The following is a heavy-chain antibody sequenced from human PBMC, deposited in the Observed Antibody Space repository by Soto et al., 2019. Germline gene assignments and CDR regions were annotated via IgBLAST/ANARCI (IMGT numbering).Heavy chain of an antibody. CDR3: ARVGYCSSTSCYTEKPLFDY. D-gene: IGHD2-2*02. J-gene: IGHJ4*02. Sequence: ASVKVSCKASGYTFTSYGISWVRQAPGQGLEWMGWISAYNGNTNYAQKLQGRVTMTTDTSTSTAYMELRSLRSDDTAVYYCARVGYCSSTSCYTEKPLFDYWGQGTLVTVSS. V-gene: IGHV1-18*04. CDR1: GYTFTSYG. CDR2: ISAYNGNT.